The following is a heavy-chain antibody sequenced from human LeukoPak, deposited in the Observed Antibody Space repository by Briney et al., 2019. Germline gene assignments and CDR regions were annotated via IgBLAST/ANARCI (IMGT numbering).Heavy chain of an antibody. V-gene: IGHV3-9*01. CDR3: AKDLVATIQGVDY. CDR2: ISWNSGSI. D-gene: IGHD5-12*01. J-gene: IGHJ4*02. CDR1: GFTFDDYA. Sequence: GGSLRLSCAASGFTFDDYAMHWVRQAPGKGLEWVSGISWNSGSIGYADSVKGRFTISRDNAKNSLYLQMNSLRAEDAALYYCAKDLVATIQGVDYWGQGTLVTVSS.